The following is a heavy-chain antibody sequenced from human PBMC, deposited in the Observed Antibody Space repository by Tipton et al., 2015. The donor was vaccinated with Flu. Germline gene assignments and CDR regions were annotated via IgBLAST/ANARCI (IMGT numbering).Heavy chain of an antibody. Sequence: TLSLTCSVSGDSIDSRYFWGWIRQPPGKGLEWIGCVYHGGTTYYNPSLKSRVAISLDTFKNQFSLKLTSVTAADTAVYYCATTTYYYGSGSDDYWGQGTLVTVSS. D-gene: IGHD3-10*01. CDR2: VYHGGTT. CDR3: ATTTYYYGSGSDDY. V-gene: IGHV4-38-2*01. J-gene: IGHJ4*02. CDR1: GDSIDSRYF.